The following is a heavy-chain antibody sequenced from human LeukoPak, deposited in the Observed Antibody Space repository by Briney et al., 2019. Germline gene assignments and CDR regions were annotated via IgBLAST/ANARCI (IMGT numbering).Heavy chain of an antibody. CDR2: ISSSSSYI. D-gene: IGHD5-12*01. CDR1: GFTFSSYS. CDR3: ARDRGKSGYSGSPVWFGP. V-gene: IGHV3-21*01. J-gene: IGHJ5*02. Sequence: GGSLRLSCAASGFTFSSYSMNWVRQAPGKGLEWVSSISSSSSYIYYADSVKGRFTISRDNAKNSLYLQMNSLRAEDTAVYYCARDRGKSGYSGSPVWFGPWGQGTLVTVSS.